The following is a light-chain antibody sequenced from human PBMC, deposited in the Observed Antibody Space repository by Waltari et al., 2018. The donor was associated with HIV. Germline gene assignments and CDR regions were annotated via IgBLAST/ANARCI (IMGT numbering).Light chain of an antibody. V-gene: IGLV1-47*01. Sequence: QSVLTQPPSASGTPGQRVTISCSGSSSNIGNNYVYWYHQLPGTAPKLLSFRSNQRPAGVPDRCSGSKSGPSASLAISGLRSEDEAYYYCAAWDDSLSGPVFGGGTKLTVL. CDR3: AAWDDSLSGPV. CDR1: SSNIGNNY. CDR2: RSN. J-gene: IGLJ3*02.